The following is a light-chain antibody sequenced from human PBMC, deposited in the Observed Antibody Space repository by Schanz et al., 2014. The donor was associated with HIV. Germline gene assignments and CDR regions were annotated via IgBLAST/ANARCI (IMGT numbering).Light chain of an antibody. J-gene: IGKJ1*01. Sequence: DIQMTQSPSTLSASVGDRVSITCRASQSINSWLAWYQQKPGKAPKLLIYKASSLESGVPSRFSGSGSGTEFSLTISSLQPDDFATYYCQQYYGYSQTFGQGTKVEMK. CDR2: KAS. CDR1: QSINSW. CDR3: QQYYGYSQT. V-gene: IGKV1-5*03.